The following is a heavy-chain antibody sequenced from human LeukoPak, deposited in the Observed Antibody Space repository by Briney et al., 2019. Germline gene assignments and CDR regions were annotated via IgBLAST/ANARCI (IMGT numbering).Heavy chain of an antibody. D-gene: IGHD3-16*02. CDR3: ARDAEIWGSYRLPL. CDR2: IYYSGST. Sequence: SQTLSLTCTVSGGSISSGDYYWSWIRQPPGKGLEWIGYIYYSGSTYYNPSLESRVTISVDTSKNQFSLKLSSVTAADTAVYYCARDAEIWGSYRLPLWGQGTLVTVSS. CDR1: GGSISSGDYY. V-gene: IGHV4-30-4*01. J-gene: IGHJ4*02.